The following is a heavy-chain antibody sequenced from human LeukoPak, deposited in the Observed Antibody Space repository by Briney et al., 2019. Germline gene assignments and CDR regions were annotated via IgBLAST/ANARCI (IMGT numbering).Heavy chain of an antibody. CDR2: ISYSSSAI. Sequence: GGSLRLSCAASGFTFSTYSMNWVRQAPGKGLEWVSYISYSSSAIYYADSVKGRFTISRDNAKNSLYLRMNSLRDEDTAVYYCAKGDGTDFWSGSLVGDYWGQGTLVTVSS. J-gene: IGHJ4*02. CDR3: AKGDGTDFWSGSLVGDY. D-gene: IGHD3-3*01. CDR1: GFTFSTYS. V-gene: IGHV3-48*02.